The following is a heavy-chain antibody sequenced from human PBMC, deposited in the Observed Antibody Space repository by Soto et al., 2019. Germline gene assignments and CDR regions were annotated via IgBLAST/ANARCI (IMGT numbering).Heavy chain of an antibody. D-gene: IGHD3-3*01. J-gene: IGHJ6*03. CDR2: INHSGST. CDR3: ASGYYEGYYYYMDV. V-gene: IGHV4-34*01. Sequence: SETLSLTCAVYGGSFSGLYWSWIRQPPGKGLEWIGEINHSGSTNYNPSLKSRVTISVDTSKNQFSLKLSSVTAADTAVYYCASGYYEGYYYYMDVWGKGTTVTVSS. CDR1: GGSFSGLY.